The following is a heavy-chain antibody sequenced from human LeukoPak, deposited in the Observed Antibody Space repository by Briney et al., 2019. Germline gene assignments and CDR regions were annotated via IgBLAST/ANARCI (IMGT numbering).Heavy chain of an antibody. CDR2: ISGDGGST. D-gene: IGHD4-17*01. V-gene: IGHV3-43*02. CDR3: AKVGTTHYGDDYFQH. J-gene: IGHJ1*01. CDR1: GFTFDDYA. Sequence: HPGGSLRLSCAASGFTFDDYAMHWVRQAPGKGLEWVSLISGDGGSTYYADSVKGRFTISRDNSKNSLYLQMNSLRTEDTALYYCAKVGTTHYGDDYFQHWGQGTLVTVSS.